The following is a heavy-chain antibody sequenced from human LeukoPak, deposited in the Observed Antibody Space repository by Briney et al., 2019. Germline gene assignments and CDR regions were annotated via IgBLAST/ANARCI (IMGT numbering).Heavy chain of an antibody. Sequence: PGRSLRLSCAASGFTFDDYAMHWVRQAPGKGLEWVSGISWNSGSIGYADSVKGRFTISRDNAKNSLYLQMNSLRAEDTALYYCAKDSVAVAGSHWYFDLWGRGTLVTGSS. CDR1: GFTFDDYA. CDR2: ISWNSGSI. J-gene: IGHJ2*01. CDR3: AKDSVAVAGSHWYFDL. D-gene: IGHD6-19*01. V-gene: IGHV3-9*01.